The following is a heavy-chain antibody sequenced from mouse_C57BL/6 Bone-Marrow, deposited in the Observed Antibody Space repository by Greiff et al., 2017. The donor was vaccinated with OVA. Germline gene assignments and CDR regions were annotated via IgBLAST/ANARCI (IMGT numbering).Heavy chain of an antibody. D-gene: IGHD1-1*01. CDR3: ARHEGYGSSSYAMDY. J-gene: IGHJ4*01. Sequence: EVKLVESGGGLVQPGGSLKLSCAASGFTFSDYGMAWVRQAPRKGPEWVAFISNLAYSIYYADTVTGRFTISRENAKNTLYLEMSSLRSEDTAMYYCARHEGYGSSSYAMDYWGRGTSVTVSS. V-gene: IGHV5-15*01. CDR1: GFTFSDYG. CDR2: ISNLAYSI.